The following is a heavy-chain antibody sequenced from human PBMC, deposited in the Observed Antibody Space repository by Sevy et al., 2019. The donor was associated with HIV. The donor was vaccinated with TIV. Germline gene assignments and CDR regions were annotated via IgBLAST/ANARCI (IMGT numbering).Heavy chain of an antibody. CDR1: GGSISSYY. CDR3: ARADPWGSYRGYFDY. V-gene: IGHV4-59*13. CDR2: IYYSGST. Sequence: SETLSLTCTVSGGSISSYYWSWIRQPPGKGLEWIGYIYYSGSTNYNPSLKSRVTISVDTSKNQFSLKLSSVTAADTAVYYCARADPWGSYRGYFDYWGQGTLVTVSS. D-gene: IGHD3-16*02. J-gene: IGHJ4*02.